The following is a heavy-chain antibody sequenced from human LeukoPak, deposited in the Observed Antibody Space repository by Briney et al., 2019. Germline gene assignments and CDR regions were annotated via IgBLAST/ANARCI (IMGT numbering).Heavy chain of an antibody. CDR1: GYTFTGYY. Sequence: ASVKVSCKASGYTFTGYYMHWVRQAPGQGLEWMGWINPNSGGTNYAQKFQGRVTMTRDTSISTAYMELSRLRSDDTAVYYCARDLLLSLDTAMVTYYFDYWGQGTLVTVSS. CDR2: INPNSGGT. CDR3: ARDLLLSLDTAMVTYYFDY. D-gene: IGHD5-18*01. V-gene: IGHV1-2*02. J-gene: IGHJ4*02.